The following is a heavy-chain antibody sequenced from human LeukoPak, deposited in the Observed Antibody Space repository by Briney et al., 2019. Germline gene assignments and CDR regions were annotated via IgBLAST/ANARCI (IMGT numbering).Heavy chain of an antibody. CDR1: GGTFSSYA. CDR3: AREAAAAGFDY. V-gene: IGHV1-2*02. J-gene: IGHJ4*02. CDR2: INPNSGGT. Sequence: ASVKVSCKASGGTFSSYAISWVRQAPGQGLEWMGWINPNSGGTNYAQKFQGRVTMTRDTSISTAYMELSRLRSDDTAVCYCAREAAAAGFDYWGQGTLVTVSS. D-gene: IGHD6-13*01.